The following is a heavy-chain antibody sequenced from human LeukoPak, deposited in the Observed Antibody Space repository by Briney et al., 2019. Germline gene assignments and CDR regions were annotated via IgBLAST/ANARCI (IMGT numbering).Heavy chain of an antibody. J-gene: IGHJ4*02. CDR3: ASTPNHSSSSSL. V-gene: IGHV3-33*01. Sequence: PGRSLRLSCAASGFTSSSYGMHWVRPAPGKGLEWVAVIWYDGSNKSYADSGRGRFTISRDNSKNTLYLQMNSLRAEDTAVYYCASTPNHSSSSSLGGQGTLVTVSS. D-gene: IGHD6-6*01. CDR2: IWYDGSNK. CDR1: GFTSSSYG.